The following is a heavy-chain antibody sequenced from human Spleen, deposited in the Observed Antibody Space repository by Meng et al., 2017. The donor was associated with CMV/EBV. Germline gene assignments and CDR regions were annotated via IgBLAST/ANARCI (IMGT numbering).Heavy chain of an antibody. Sequence: QGQRQAWGAGLRRPPRPLFLTCTVSGGSISSYYWSWIRQPAGKGLEWIGRIYTSGSTNYNASLKSRLTMSVDTSKNQFSLKLSSVTAADTAIYYCARDGAIVRGVSPTYYFDYWGQGILVTVSS. CDR2: IYTSGST. CDR3: ARDGAIVRGVSPTYYFDY. D-gene: IGHD3-10*01. CDR1: GGSISSYY. J-gene: IGHJ4*02. V-gene: IGHV4-4*07.